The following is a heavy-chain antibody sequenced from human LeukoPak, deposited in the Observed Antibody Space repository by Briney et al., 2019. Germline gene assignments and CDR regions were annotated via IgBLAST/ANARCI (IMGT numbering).Heavy chain of an antibody. V-gene: IGHV3-21*01. J-gene: IGHJ4*02. D-gene: IGHD3-22*01. Sequence: GGSLRLSCAASGFTFSSYSVNWVRQAPGKGLEWVSSISSSSSYIYYADSVKGRFTISRDNAKNSLYLQMNSLRAEDTAVYYCARMDSSGYFDYWGQGTLVTVSS. CDR1: GFTFSSYS. CDR2: ISSSSSYI. CDR3: ARMDSSGYFDY.